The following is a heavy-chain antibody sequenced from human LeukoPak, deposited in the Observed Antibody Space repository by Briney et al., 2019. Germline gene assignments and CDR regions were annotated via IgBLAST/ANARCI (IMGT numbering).Heavy chain of an antibody. D-gene: IGHD3-9*01. CDR2: IYYSGST. CDR1: GGSISSYY. V-gene: IGHV4-59*08. CDR3: ARLVYYDILTGYYLGSGQSGYFDY. J-gene: IGHJ4*02. Sequence: PSETLSLTCTVSGGSISSYYWSWIRQPPGKGLEWIGYIYYSGSTNYNPSLKSRVTISVDTSKNQFSLKWSSVTAADTAVYYCARLVYYDILTGYYLGSGQSGYFDYWGQGTLVTVSS.